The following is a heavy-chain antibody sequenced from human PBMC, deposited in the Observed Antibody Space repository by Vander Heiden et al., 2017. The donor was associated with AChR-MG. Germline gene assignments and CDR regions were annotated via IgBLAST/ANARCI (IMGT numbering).Heavy chain of an antibody. CDR3: ARGGGTYSRRRGAFDY. D-gene: IGHD1-26*01. CDR1: GGSSSGYY. CDR2: INHSGST. Sequence: QVQLQQWGAGLLKPSETLSLTCAIYGGSSSGYYWSWIRQPPGKGLEWIGEINHSGSTKYNPSLKRRVTISVDTSKNQFSLTLISVTAADTAVYYCARGGGTYSRRRGAFDYWGQGTLVTVSS. V-gene: IGHV4-34*01. J-gene: IGHJ4*02.